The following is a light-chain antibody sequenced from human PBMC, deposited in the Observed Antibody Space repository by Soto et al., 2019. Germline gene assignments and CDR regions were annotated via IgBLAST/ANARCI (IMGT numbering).Light chain of an antibody. V-gene: IGLV2-14*01. J-gene: IGLJ1*01. CDR3: SSFTSRHTYV. CDR1: SSDIGGYNY. CDR2: DVS. Sequence: QSDLTQPASVSGSPGQSTTISCTVTSSDIGGYNYVSWYQQLPGEAPKLIIYDVSDRPSGVSTRFSGSKSGNTASLTISGLQAEDEGDYYCSSFTSRHTYVFGTGTKLTVL.